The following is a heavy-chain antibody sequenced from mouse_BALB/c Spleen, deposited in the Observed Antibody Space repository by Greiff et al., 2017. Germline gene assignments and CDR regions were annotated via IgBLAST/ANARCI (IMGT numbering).Heavy chain of an antibody. CDR3: AREGNSLLRLLSYWYFEV. J-gene: IGHJ1*01. V-gene: IGHV2-9*02. D-gene: IGHD1-2*01. Sequence: QVQLKESGPGLVAPSQSLSITCTVSGFSFTSYGVHWVRQPPGKGLEWLGVIWAGGSTNYNSALMSRLSISKDNSKSQVFLKMNSLQTDDTAMYYWAREGNSLLRLLSYWYFEVWGAGTTVTVSS. CDR2: IWAGGST. CDR1: GFSFTSYG.